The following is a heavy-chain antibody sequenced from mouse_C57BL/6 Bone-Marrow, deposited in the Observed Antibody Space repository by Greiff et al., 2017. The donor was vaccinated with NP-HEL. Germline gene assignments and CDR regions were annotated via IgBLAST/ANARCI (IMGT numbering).Heavy chain of an antibody. V-gene: IGHV5-17*01. Sequence: EVKLVESGGGLVKPGGSLKLSCAASGFTFSDYGMHWVRQAPEKGLEWVAYISSGSSTIYYADTVKGRFTIARANAKNTLFLQMTSLRSEDTAMYYCSGRRCAYWCQGTLVTVSA. CDR1: GFTFSDYG. J-gene: IGHJ3*01. CDR2: ISSGSSTI. CDR3: SGRRCAY.